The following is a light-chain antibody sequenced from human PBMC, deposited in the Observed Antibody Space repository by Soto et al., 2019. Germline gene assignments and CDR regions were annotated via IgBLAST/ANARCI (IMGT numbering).Light chain of an antibody. V-gene: IGLV2-8*01. Sequence: QSVLTEPPSASGSPGQSVTISCTGTSSDVGTYKYVSWYQQHPGKAPKLMIYEVSKRPSGAPDRFSGSKSGNTASLTVSGLQAEDEADYYCAAWDDSLNGDVFGTGTKVTVL. CDR1: SSDVGTYKY. CDR3: AAWDDSLNGDV. J-gene: IGLJ1*01. CDR2: EVS.